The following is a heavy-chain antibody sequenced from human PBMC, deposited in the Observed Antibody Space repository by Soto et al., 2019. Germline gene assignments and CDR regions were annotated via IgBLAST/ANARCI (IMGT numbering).Heavy chain of an antibody. J-gene: IGHJ6*03. V-gene: IGHV4-59*01. CDR1: GGSISSYY. D-gene: IGHD3-16*01. CDR2: IYYSRST. CDR3: ARATRYDYTDYYMDV. Sequence: PSETLSLTCTVSGGSISSYYWSWIRQPPGKGLEWIGYIYYSRSTNYNPSLKSRVTISVDTSKNQFSLKLSSVTAADTAVYYCARATRYDYTDYYMDVWGKGTTVTVSS.